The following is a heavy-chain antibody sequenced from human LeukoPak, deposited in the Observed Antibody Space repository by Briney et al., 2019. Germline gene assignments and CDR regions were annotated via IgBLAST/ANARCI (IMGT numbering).Heavy chain of an antibody. V-gene: IGHV4-39*07. J-gene: IGHJ5*02. CDR2: IYYSGST. Sequence: PSETLSLTCTVSGGSISSSSYYWGWIRQPPGKGLEWIGSIYYSGSTYYNPSLKSRVTISVDTSKNQFSLKLSSVTAADTAVYYCARGPIAVAAKDWFDPWGQGTLVTVSS. CDR3: ARGPIAVAAKDWFDP. D-gene: IGHD6-19*01. CDR1: GGSISSSSYY.